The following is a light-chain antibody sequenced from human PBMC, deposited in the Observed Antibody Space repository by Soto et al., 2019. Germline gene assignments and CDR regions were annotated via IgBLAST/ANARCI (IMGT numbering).Light chain of an antibody. CDR1: QSVSSY. CDR2: DAS. V-gene: IGKV3-11*01. J-gene: IGKJ5*01. Sequence: EIVLTQSPATLSLSPGERATLSCRASQSVSSYLAWYQQKPGQAPRLLIYDASNRATGIPARFSGSGSGTDSTLTISSLEPEDFAVYYCQQRSNWLTFGQGTRLEIK. CDR3: QQRSNWLT.